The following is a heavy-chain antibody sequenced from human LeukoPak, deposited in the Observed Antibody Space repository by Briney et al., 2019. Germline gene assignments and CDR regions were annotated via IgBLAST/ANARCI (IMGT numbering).Heavy chain of an antibody. J-gene: IGHJ1*01. D-gene: IGHD4-11*01. Sequence: GGSLRLSCAASGFTFSSNAMNWVRQAPGKGLEWVSAISGSGGSTYYADSVKGRFTISRDNAKNSVYLQMNSLGADDTAVYYCATYSILNAREFRYWGQGTLVTVTS. V-gene: IGHV3-23*01. CDR1: GFTFSSNA. CDR3: ATYSILNAREFRY. CDR2: ISGSGGST.